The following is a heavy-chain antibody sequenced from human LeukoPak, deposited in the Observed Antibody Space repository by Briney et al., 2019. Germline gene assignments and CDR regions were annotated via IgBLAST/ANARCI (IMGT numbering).Heavy chain of an antibody. J-gene: IGHJ4*02. CDR1: GGSMSSSSYY. D-gene: IGHD1-26*01. V-gene: IGHV4-39*07. CDR2: IYHSGST. CDR3: ARVSGSYYLRHFDY. Sequence: SETLSLTCTVSGGSMSSSSYYWGWIRQPPGKGLEWIGSIYHSGSTYYNPSLKSRVTISVDTSKNQFSLKLSSVTAADTAVYYCARVSGSYYLRHFDYWGQGTLVTVSS.